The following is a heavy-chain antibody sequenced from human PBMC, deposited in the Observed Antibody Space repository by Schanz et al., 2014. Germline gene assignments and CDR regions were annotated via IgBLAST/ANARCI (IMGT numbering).Heavy chain of an antibody. CDR3: ARDSAGTTFGVLDS. V-gene: IGHV3-23*04. J-gene: IGHJ4*02. D-gene: IGHD1-1*01. CDR2: MIGSGSSV. CDR1: GFTFSIYG. Sequence: EVRLVESGGGLVQPGGSLRLSCAASGFTFSIYGMSWVRQAPGKGLEWVSRMIGSGSSVFYADSVKGRFTISRDNLKNTVYLEMNRLRTEDTALYYCARDSAGTTFGVLDSWGQGTLVTVSS.